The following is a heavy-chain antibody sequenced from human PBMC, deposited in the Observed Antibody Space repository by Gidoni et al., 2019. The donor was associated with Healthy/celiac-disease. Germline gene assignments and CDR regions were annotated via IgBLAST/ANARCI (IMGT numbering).Heavy chain of an antibody. V-gene: IGHV3-48*02. CDR1: GFTFSSYS. CDR2: ISSSSSTI. J-gene: IGHJ4*02. Sequence: EVQLVESGGGLVQPGGSLRLSCPASGFTFSSYSMNWVRQAPGKGLEWVSYISSSSSTIYYADSVKGRFTISRDNAKNSLYLQMNSLRDEDTAVYYCARGCSSTSCYAGSYYWGQGTLVTVSS. D-gene: IGHD2-2*01. CDR3: ARGCSSTSCYAGSYY.